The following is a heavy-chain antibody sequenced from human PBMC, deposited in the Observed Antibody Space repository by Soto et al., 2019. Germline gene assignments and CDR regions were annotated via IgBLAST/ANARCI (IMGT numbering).Heavy chain of an antibody. J-gene: IGHJ4*02. V-gene: IGHV3-23*01. CDR2: ISGGGDTT. D-gene: IGHD6-13*01. Sequence: PGGSLRLSCAASEFTFSNYAMNWVRPAPGKGLEWVSTISGGGDTTYYASSVKGRFTISRDNSKDTLYLQMNGLRAEDTALYYCAKRGSSSWSNFDSWGRGTLVTVS. CDR3: AKRGSSSWSNFDS. CDR1: EFTFSNYA.